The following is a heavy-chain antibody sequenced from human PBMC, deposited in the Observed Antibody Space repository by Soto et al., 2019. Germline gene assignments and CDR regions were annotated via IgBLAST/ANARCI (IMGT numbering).Heavy chain of an antibody. CDR2: IDWADDK. Sequence: SGPTLVNPTQTLTLTCTFSGFSLSTTGMCVSWIRQPPGKALEWLALIDWADDKYYSTSLKTRLNISKDTSKNQVVLTMTNVEPVDTATYFCSRAVGGFTYGYPDYWGQGTLVTVSS. CDR1: GFSLSTTGMC. D-gene: IGHD5-18*01. V-gene: IGHV2-70*01. J-gene: IGHJ4*02. CDR3: SRAVGGFTYGYPDY.